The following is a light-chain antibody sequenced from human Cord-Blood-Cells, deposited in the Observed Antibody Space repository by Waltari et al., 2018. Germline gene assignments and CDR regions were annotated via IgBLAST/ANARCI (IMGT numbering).Light chain of an antibody. V-gene: IGKV1-39*01. CDR1: QSISSY. Sequence: DIQMTQSPSSLSASVGDRVTISCRASQSISSYLNWYQQKPGKAPKLLIYAASILQSGVQSRVSCSGSGTDFTLTISSLQPEDFATYYCQQSYSTPWTFGQGTKVEIK. CDR2: AAS. J-gene: IGKJ1*01. CDR3: QQSYSTPWT.